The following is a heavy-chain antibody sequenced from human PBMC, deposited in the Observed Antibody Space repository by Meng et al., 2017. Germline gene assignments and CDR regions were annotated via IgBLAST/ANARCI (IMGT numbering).Heavy chain of an antibody. D-gene: IGHD6-19*01. Sequence: VRLEQSAACRGGPSGTLALTCAVSGGAIRCSICWSWVRQPPGKGLKWIGEIYHSGSTSYNPSLKSRVTISVDKSKNQFSLKLSSVTAADTAVYYCARDRGAVAGTNFDYWGQGTLVTVSS. CDR3: ARDRGAVAGTNFDY. CDR1: GGAIRCSIC. J-gene: IGHJ4*02. CDR2: IYHSGST. V-gene: IGHV4-4*02.